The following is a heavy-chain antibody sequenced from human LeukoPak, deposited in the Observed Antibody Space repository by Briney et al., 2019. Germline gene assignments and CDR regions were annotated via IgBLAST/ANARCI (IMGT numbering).Heavy chain of an antibody. Sequence: SETLSLTCTVSGGSISSYYWSWIRQPPGKGLEWIGYIYYSGSTNYNPSLKSRVTISVDTSKNQFSLKLSSVTAADTAVYYCASTSAAGKGYWGQGTLATVSS. J-gene: IGHJ4*02. CDR3: ASTSAAGKGY. V-gene: IGHV4-59*01. CDR2: IYYSGST. CDR1: GGSISSYY. D-gene: IGHD6-13*01.